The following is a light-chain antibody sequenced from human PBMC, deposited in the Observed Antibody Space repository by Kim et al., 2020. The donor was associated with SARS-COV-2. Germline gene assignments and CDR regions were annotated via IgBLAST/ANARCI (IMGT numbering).Light chain of an antibody. CDR2: TAS. V-gene: IGKV1-39*01. Sequence: STDLNWYKHKAGKAPKPLIYTASTLQSGVPSRFSGSGSGTEFTLTITSLQPEDFATYYCQQTYSIPPLTFGQGTKVEIK. J-gene: IGKJ1*01. CDR1: STD. CDR3: QQTYSIPPLT.